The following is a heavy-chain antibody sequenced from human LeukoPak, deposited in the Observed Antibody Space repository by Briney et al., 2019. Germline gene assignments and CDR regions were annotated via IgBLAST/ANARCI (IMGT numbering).Heavy chain of an antibody. D-gene: IGHD2-2*01. CDR1: GYTFTAYY. V-gene: IGHV1-2*02. Sequence: ASLKVSCKASGYTFTAYYIHWVRRAPGQGLEWMGWINPNSGGTESAQKFQGRVTMTRDTSISTAYMELSRLRSDDTAVYYCTRDHFTSINCYEYNYYGMNVWGKGTRVTVP. J-gene: IGHJ6*04. CDR2: INPNSGGT. CDR3: TRDHFTSINCYEYNYYGMNV.